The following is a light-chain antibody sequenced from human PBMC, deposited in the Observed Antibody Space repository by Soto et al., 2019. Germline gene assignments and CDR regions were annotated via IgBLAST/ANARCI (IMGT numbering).Light chain of an antibody. CDR1: SVDVGAYDF. CDR2: VVS. CDR3: LSYAGSYIYV. Sequence: QSALTQPHSVSGSPGQSVTISCTGTSVDVGAYDFVSWYQQHPGKAPKLLIYVVSGRPSGVPHRFSGSKSGNAASLTISGLQAEDEADYYCLSYAGSYIYVFGTGTRSPS. V-gene: IGLV2-11*01. J-gene: IGLJ1*01.